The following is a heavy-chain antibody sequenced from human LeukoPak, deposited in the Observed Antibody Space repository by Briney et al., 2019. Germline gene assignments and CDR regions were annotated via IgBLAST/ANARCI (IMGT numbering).Heavy chain of an antibody. Sequence: GGSLRLSCAASGFMFSSYSMDWVRQAPGKGLAWVSSISSSSSTIYYADSVKGRFTISRDNAKNSLYLQMNSLRAEDTAVYYCAKGVQLWPGDWFDPWGQGTLVTVSS. D-gene: IGHD5-18*01. J-gene: IGHJ5*02. CDR1: GFMFSSYS. V-gene: IGHV3-48*04. CDR2: ISSSSSTI. CDR3: AKGVQLWPGDWFDP.